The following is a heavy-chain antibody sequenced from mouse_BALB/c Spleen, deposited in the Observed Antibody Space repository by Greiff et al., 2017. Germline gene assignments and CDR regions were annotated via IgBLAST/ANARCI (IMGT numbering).Heavy chain of an antibody. CDR1: GDSITSGY. CDR3: ARKENDYVYFDY. V-gene: IGHV3-8*02. D-gene: IGHD2-4*01. CDR2: ISYSSST. J-gene: IGHJ2*01. Sequence: EVQVGESGPSLVKPSQTLSLTCSVTGDSITSGYWNWIRKFPGNKLEYMGYISYSSSTYYNPSLKSRISITRDTSKNQYYLQLNSVATEDTATYYCARKENDYVYFDYWGQGTTLSVAS.